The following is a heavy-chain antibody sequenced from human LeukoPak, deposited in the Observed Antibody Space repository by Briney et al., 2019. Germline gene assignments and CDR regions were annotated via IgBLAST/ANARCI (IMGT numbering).Heavy chain of an antibody. CDR1: GFTFSNYA. Sequence: GGSLRPSCEASGFTFSNYATSSVRQAPGRGLEWVSCINDSGENTRHAHSVKGRFTISRDNSTSTLYLQMDSQRVEEPGVNFCATDRGALTGFHDYWGQGTLVTGSS. CDR2: INDSGENT. CDR3: ATDRGALTGFHDY. V-gene: IGHV3-23*01. J-gene: IGHJ4*02. D-gene: IGHD3-9*01.